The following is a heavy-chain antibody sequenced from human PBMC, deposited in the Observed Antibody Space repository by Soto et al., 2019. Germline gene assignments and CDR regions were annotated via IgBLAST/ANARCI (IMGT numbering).Heavy chain of an antibody. V-gene: IGHV4-30-2*01. CDR2: IHQTGIT. Sequence: WSWIRQPPGKGLEWIGYIHQTGITYYNPSLKSRVTISLDRSNNQFSLNLSSVTAADTAVYFCARDRKQSNYFDYWGQGTLVTVSS. CDR3: ARDRKQSNYFDY. J-gene: IGHJ4*02.